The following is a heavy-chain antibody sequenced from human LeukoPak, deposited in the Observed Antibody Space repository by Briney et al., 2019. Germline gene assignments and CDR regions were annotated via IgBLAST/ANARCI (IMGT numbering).Heavy chain of an antibody. J-gene: IGHJ4*02. Sequence: GRSLRLSCAASGFTFDDYAMHWVRQAPGKGLEWVSGISWNSGSIGYADSVKGRFTISRDNAKNSLYLQMNSLRAGDTALYYCAKDLSYDSSGFDYWGQGTLVTVSS. CDR1: GFTFDDYA. CDR3: AKDLSYDSSGFDY. V-gene: IGHV3-9*01. CDR2: ISWNSGSI. D-gene: IGHD3-22*01.